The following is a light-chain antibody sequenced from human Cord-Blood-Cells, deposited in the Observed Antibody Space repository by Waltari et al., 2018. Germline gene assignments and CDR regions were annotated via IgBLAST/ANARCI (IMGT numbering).Light chain of an antibody. CDR3: QPRSNWPPT. CDR2: GAS. Sequence: EIVLTQSPATLSLSPGERATLSCRARQSVSSYLAWYQQKPGQAPRLLIYGASNRSTGIPARFSGSGAGTDFTLTIRSLEPEAFAVYSWQPRSNWPPTFGGGTKVEIK. CDR1: QSVSSY. V-gene: IGKV3-11*01. J-gene: IGKJ4*01.